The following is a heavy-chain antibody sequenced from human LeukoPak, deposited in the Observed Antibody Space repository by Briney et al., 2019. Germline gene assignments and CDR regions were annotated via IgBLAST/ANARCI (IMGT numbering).Heavy chain of an antibody. CDR3: ARAFSSRIAGWSFDY. V-gene: IGHV4-30-2*01. J-gene: IGHJ4*02. D-gene: IGHD6-13*01. CDR2: IYHSGST. CDR1: GGSISSGGYS. Sequence: SETLSLTCAVSGGSISSGGYSWNWIRQPPGKGLEWIGYIYHSGSTYYNPSLKSRVTISVDRSKNQFSLKLSSVTAADTAVYYCARAFSSRIAGWSFDYWGQGTLVTVSS.